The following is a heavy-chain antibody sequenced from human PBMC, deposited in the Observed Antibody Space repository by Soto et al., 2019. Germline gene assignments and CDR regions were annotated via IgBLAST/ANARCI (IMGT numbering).Heavy chain of an antibody. J-gene: IGHJ4*02. D-gene: IGHD2-15*01. V-gene: IGHV5-51*01. CDR3: ARQASVVRDFVGPTAPPNEFDY. Sequence: GESLKISCNGSGYSFTSYWIGWVRQMPGKGLEWMGIIYPGDSDTRYSPSFQGQVTISANKSISTAYLQWSSLKASDTAMYYCARQASVVRDFVGPTAPPNEFDYWGQGTLVTVSS. CDR2: IYPGDSDT. CDR1: GYSFTSYW.